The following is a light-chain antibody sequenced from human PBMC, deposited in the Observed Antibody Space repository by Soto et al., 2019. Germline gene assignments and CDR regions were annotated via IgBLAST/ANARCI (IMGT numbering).Light chain of an antibody. CDR1: QSVASN. J-gene: IGKJ4*01. CDR3: QHYNNCPHT. Sequence: DIVMTQSPATLSVSPGERATLSCRASQSVASNLAWYQQRPGQAPRLLIYGASTRATGVPVRFSGSGSGTKYTLTISSRQTEDFAVYYSQHYNNCPHTFGEGTKVEIK. CDR2: GAS. V-gene: IGKV3-15*01.